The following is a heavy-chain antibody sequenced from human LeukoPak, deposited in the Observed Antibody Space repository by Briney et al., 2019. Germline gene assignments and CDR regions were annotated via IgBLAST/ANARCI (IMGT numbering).Heavy chain of an antibody. V-gene: IGHV4-59*10. D-gene: IGHD5-24*01. J-gene: IGHJ4*02. CDR1: GGSFSGYY. Sequence: SETLSLTCAVYGGSFSGYYWSWIRQPAGKGLEWIGRIYTSGSTNYNPSLKSRVTISVDTSKNQFSLRLNPVTAADTAVYYCARGKDGYNFLNRGEYYYFDYWGQGTLVTVSS. CDR3: ARGKDGYNFLNRGEYYYFDY. CDR2: IYTSGST.